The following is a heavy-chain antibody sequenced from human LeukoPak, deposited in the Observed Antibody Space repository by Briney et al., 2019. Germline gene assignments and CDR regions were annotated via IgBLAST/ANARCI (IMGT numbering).Heavy chain of an antibody. J-gene: IGHJ5*02. CDR2: ISAYNGNT. D-gene: IGHD3-22*01. CDR3: ARDQFYYDSSGYLNP. Sequence: ASVKVSCKASGYTFTSYGISWVRQAPGQGLEWMGWISAYNGNTNYAQKLQGRVTMTTDTSTSTAYMELRSLRSDDTAVYYCARDQFYYDSSGYLNPWGQGTLVTVSS. V-gene: IGHV1-18*01. CDR1: GYTFTSYG.